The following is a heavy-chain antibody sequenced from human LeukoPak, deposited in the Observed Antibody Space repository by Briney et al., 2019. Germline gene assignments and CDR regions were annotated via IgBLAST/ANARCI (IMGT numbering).Heavy chain of an antibody. CDR2: IWYDGSNK. V-gene: IGHV3-33*01. CDR1: GFTFSSYG. D-gene: IGHD2-2*01. J-gene: IGHJ4*02. Sequence: GGSLRLSCAASGFTFSSYGMHWVRQAPGKGLEWVAVIWYDGSNKYYADSVKGRFTISRDNSKNTLYLQMNSLRAEDTAVYYCARVPAAANFDYWGQGTLVTVSS. CDR3: ARVPAAANFDY.